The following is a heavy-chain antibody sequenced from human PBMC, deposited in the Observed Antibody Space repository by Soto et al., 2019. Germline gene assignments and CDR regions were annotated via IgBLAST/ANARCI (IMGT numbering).Heavy chain of an antibody. CDR2: ISSSGSTI. Sequence: EVQLVESGGGLVQPGGSLRLSCAASGFTFSSYEMNWVRQAPGKGLEWVSYISSSGSTIYYADSVKGRFTISRDNAKNSLYLQMNSLRAEDTAVYYCARDHYYDSSGPRGCFDYWGQGTLVTVSS. D-gene: IGHD3-22*01. CDR3: ARDHYYDSSGPRGCFDY. V-gene: IGHV3-48*03. J-gene: IGHJ4*02. CDR1: GFTFSSYE.